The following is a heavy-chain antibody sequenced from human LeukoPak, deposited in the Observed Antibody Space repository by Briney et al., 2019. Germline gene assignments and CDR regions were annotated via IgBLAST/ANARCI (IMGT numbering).Heavy chain of an antibody. V-gene: IGHV4-59*08. J-gene: IGHJ4*02. Sequence: SETLSLTCTVSGGSISGYYWSWIRQPPGKRLEWIGYIYSSGSTNYNPSLKSRVTMSVDTSKNQFSLRPSSVTAADTAVYYCARHYPPDYTFDYWGQGTLVTVSS. CDR2: IYSSGST. D-gene: IGHD4-11*01. CDR3: ARHYPPDYTFDY. CDR1: GGSISGYY.